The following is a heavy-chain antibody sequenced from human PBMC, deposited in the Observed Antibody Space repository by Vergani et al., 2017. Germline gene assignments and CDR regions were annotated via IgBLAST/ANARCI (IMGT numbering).Heavy chain of an antibody. Sequence: EVQLVESGGGLVKRGGSLRLSCAASGFTFSSYDMHWVRQATGKGLEWVSAIGTAGDTYYPGSVKGRFTISRENAKNSLYLQMNSLRAGDTAVYYCARDRQVRGVLFDYWGQGTLVTVSS. CDR2: IGTAGDT. CDR3: ARDRQVRGVLFDY. V-gene: IGHV3-13*01. CDR1: GFTFSSYD. J-gene: IGHJ4*02. D-gene: IGHD3-10*01.